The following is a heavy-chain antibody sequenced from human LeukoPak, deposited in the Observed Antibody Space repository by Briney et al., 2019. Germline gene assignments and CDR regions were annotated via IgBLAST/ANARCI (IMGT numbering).Heavy chain of an antibody. J-gene: IGHJ4*02. CDR3: AKDANYDFWSGYLFDY. D-gene: IGHD3-3*01. CDR1: GFTFGSYG. V-gene: IGHV3-30*18. CDR2: ISYDGSNK. Sequence: GGSLRLSCAASGFTFGSYGMHWVRQAPGKGLEWVAVISYDGSNKYYADSVKGRFTISRDNSKNTLYLQMNSLRAEDTAVYYCAKDANYDFWSGYLFDYWGQGTLVTVSS.